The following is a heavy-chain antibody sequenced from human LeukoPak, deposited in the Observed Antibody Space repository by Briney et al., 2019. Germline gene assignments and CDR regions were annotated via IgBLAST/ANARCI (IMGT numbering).Heavy chain of an antibody. CDR2: IYPGDSDT. CDR1: GSSFTRYW. CDR3: ARQRSYYDSSGYYYAFDI. J-gene: IGHJ3*02. V-gene: IGHV5-51*01. Sequence: GASLQISCKGSGSSFTRYWIAWVRQLPGKGLEWMGIIYPGDSDTRYSPSFRGQVTISADKSISTAYLQWSSLKASDTAMYYCARQRSYYDSSGYYYAFDIWGQGTMVTVSS. D-gene: IGHD3-22*01.